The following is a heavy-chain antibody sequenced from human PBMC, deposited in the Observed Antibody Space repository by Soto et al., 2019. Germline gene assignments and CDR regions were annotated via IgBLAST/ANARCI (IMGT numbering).Heavy chain of an antibody. CDR3: AKSLGVEVVVPAARPMSVDYYYYGMDV. Sequence: GALRLSCAASGFTFSSYAMSWVRQAPGKGLEWVSAISGSGGSTYYADSVKGRFTISRDNSKNTLYLQMNSLRAEDTAVYYCAKSLGVEVVVPAARPMSVDYYYYGMDVWGQGTTVTVSS. CDR2: ISGSGGST. V-gene: IGHV3-23*01. J-gene: IGHJ6*02. CDR1: GFTFSSYA. D-gene: IGHD2-2*01.